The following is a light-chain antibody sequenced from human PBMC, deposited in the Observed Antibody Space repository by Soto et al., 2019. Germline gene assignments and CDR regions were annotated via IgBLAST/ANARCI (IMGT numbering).Light chain of an antibody. J-gene: IGLJ1*01. CDR3: GSYTSGNTLV. CDR1: NSDVGGYNF. V-gene: IGLV2-14*03. Sequence: QSALTQPASVSGSPGQSITISCTGTNSDVGGYNFVSWYQHHPGKAPKLMIFDVNNRPSGVSNRFSGSKSVNTASLTISGLQAEDEADYYCGSYTSGNTLVFGTGTKLTVL. CDR2: DVN.